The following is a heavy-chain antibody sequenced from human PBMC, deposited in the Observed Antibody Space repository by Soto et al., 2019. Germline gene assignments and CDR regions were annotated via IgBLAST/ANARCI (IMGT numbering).Heavy chain of an antibody. CDR1: GYTFTSYD. Sequence: ASVKVSCKASGYTFTSYDINWVRQATGQGLEWMGWMNPNSGNTGYAQKFQGRGTMTRNTSISTAYMELSSLRSEDTAVYYWSGEEAALGHDYWGQGTLVTVSS. J-gene: IGHJ4*02. CDR3: SGEEAALGHDY. CDR2: MNPNSGNT. D-gene: IGHD2-15*01. V-gene: IGHV1-8*01.